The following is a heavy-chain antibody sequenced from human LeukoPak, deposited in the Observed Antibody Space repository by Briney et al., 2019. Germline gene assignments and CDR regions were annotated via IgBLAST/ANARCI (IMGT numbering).Heavy chain of an antibody. J-gene: IGHJ4*02. V-gene: IGHV6-1*01. CDR1: GDSVSSNSAV. D-gene: IGHD6-19*01. Sequence: SQTLSLTCVISGDSVSSNSAVWNWIRQSPSRGLEWLGRTYYMSKWHNDYAVSVKSRITINPDTSKNQFSLQLNSVTPEDTAVYYCARGWEYSSGWYYFDYWGQGTLVTVSS. CDR3: ARGWEYSSGWYYFDY. CDR2: TYYMSKWHN.